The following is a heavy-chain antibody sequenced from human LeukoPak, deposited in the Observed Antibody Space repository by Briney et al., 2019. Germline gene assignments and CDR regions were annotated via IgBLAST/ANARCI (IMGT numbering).Heavy chain of an antibody. D-gene: IGHD2-15*01. CDR3: ARDFEYCSGGSCYLYFDY. CDR2: ISSSSYI. CDR1: GFTFSSYS. V-gene: IGHV3-21*01. Sequence: GGSLRLSCAASGFTFSSYSMNWVRQAPGKGLEWVSSISSSSYIYYADSVKGRFTISRDNAKNSLYLQMNSLRAEDTAVYYCARDFEYCSGGSCYLYFDYWGQGTLVTVSS. J-gene: IGHJ4*02.